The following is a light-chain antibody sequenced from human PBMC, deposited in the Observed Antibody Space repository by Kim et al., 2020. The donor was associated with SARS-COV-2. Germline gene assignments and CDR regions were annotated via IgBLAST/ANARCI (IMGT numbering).Light chain of an antibody. J-gene: IGKJ4*01. CDR3: QQYLKSPLT. CDR2: DTS. Sequence: PGERATLSCRASQSVGSRYLAWFQQKPGQPPRLLMYDTSKRATGVPDRFSCSGSGTDFTLTVSRLEAEDYAVYYCQQYLKSPLTFGGGTKVDIK. CDR1: QSVGSRY. V-gene: IGKV3-20*01.